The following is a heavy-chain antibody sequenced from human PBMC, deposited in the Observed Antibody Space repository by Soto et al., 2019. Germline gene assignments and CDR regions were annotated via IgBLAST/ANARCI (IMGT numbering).Heavy chain of an antibody. CDR1: GLTFSNYA. D-gene: IGHD1-7*01. V-gene: IGHV3-23*01. Sequence: PGGSLRLSCATSGLTFSNYAMSWVRQAPGGGLEWVSSMSGSSSTTYYADSVRGRFTISRDRSKNTLYLQMSSLRAEDTALYYCAKNKERELPRVIDFWGQGTLVTVYS. J-gene: IGHJ4*02. CDR2: MSGSSSTT. CDR3: AKNKERELPRVIDF.